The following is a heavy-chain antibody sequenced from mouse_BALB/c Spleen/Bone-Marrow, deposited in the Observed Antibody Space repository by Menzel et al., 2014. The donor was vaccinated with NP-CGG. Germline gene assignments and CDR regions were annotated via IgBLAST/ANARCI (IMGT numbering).Heavy chain of an antibody. CDR3: ASRDSSGYVPDY. D-gene: IGHD3-2*01. CDR1: GYTFTSYW. Sequence: QVQLQQSGAELVKPGASVKLSCKTSGYTFTSYWIQWVKQRPGQGLGWIGEIFPGTGTTYYNEKFKGKATLTIDTSSSTPYMQLTSLTSEDSAVYFCASRDSSGYVPDYWGQGTTLTVSS. V-gene: IGHV1S132*01. CDR2: IFPGTGTT. J-gene: IGHJ2*01.